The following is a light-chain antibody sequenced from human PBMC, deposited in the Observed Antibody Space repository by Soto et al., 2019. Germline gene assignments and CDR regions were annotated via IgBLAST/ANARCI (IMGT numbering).Light chain of an antibody. Sequence: DIQMTQSPSALSASVGDRVIITCRASQSVDTWLAWYQQKPGKAPDLLIDKASSLESGVPSRFIGSGSGTELTLTISSLQPDDFATYYCQQYKSYSATFGPGTKVDI. J-gene: IGKJ3*01. CDR2: KAS. CDR1: QSVDTW. V-gene: IGKV1-5*03. CDR3: QQYKSYSAT.